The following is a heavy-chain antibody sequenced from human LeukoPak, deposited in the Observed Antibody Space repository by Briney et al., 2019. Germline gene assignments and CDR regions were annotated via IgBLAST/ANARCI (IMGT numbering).Heavy chain of an antibody. D-gene: IGHD6-13*01. CDR3: ARTGIAAGTTTYFDY. CDR1: GDSVASNSAA. Sequence: SQTLPLTCAISGDSVASNSAAWNWIRQSPSRGLEWLGRTYYRSKWNYDYAESVKSRVTFTPDTSKNQFSLQLTSVTPEDTALYYCARTGIAAGTTTYFDYWGQGTLVTVS. CDR2: TYYRSKWNY. V-gene: IGHV6-1*01. J-gene: IGHJ4*02.